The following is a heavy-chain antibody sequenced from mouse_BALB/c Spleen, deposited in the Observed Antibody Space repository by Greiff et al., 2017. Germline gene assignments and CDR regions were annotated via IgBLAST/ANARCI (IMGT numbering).Heavy chain of an antibody. CDR3: ARNWDYYAMDY. D-gene: IGHD4-1*01. CDR1: GFTFSSFG. Sequence: EVKLMESGGGLVQPGGSRKLSCAASGFTFSSFGMHWVRQAPEMGLEWVAYISSGSSTIYYADTVKGRFTISRDNPKNTLFLQMTSLRSEDTAMYYCARNWDYYAMDYWGQGTSVTVSS. J-gene: IGHJ4*01. CDR2: ISSGSSTI. V-gene: IGHV5-17*02.